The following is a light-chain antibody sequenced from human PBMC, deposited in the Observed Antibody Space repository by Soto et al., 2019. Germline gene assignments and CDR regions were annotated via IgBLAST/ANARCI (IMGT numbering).Light chain of an antibody. Sequence: QSALTQPTSASGSPGQSVTISCTGTSSDVGGYNYVSWYQQHPAKAPKLMIYEVSKRPSGVPDLFSGSKSGNTASLTVSGLQAEDEADYFCTSYAGSNNYVVFGGVTKLTVL. V-gene: IGLV2-8*01. CDR1: SSDVGGYNY. CDR2: EVS. CDR3: TSYAGSNNYVV. J-gene: IGLJ2*01.